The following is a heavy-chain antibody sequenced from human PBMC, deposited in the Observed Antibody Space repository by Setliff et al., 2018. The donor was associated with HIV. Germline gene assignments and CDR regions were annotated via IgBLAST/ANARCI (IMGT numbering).Heavy chain of an antibody. J-gene: IGHJ4*02. V-gene: IGHV3-30*02. CDR3: AKVGSSGYYEMCDY. Sequence: GSLRLSCAASAFTFSSYGMHWVRQAPGKGLEWVAFIRYDDTYKFYADSVKGRFTISRDISRNTLYLQMNSLRVEDTAVYYCAKVGSSGYYEMCDYWGQGTLVTVSS. D-gene: IGHD5-12*01. CDR1: AFTFSSYG. CDR2: IRYDDTYK.